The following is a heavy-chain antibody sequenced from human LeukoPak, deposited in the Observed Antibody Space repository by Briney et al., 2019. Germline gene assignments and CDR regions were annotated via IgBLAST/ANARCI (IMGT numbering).Heavy chain of an antibody. CDR2: ISAYIGNT. V-gene: IGHV1-18*01. CDR3: ARDPKNVGTAGPTEFDY. CDR1: GYTFTSYG. Sequence: ASVKVSCKASGYTFTSYGISWVRQAPGQGLEWMGWISAYIGNTNYAQKLQGRVTMTTDTSTSTAYMELRSLRSDDTAVYYCARDPKNVGTAGPTEFDYWGQGTLVTVSS. J-gene: IGHJ4*02. D-gene: IGHD6-13*01.